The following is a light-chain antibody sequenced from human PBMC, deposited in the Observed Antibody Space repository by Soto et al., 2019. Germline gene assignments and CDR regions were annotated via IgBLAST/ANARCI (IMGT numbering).Light chain of an antibody. CDR2: DVS. CDR3: SSYTSSSTPYV. V-gene: IGLV2-14*01. Sequence: LTQPASVSGSPGQSITISCTGTSSDVGVYNYVSWYQQHPGKVPKLMIYDVSNRPSGVSNRFSGSKSGNTASLTISGLLAEDEADYYCSSYTSSSTPYVFGTGTKVTVL. J-gene: IGLJ1*01. CDR1: SSDVGVYNY.